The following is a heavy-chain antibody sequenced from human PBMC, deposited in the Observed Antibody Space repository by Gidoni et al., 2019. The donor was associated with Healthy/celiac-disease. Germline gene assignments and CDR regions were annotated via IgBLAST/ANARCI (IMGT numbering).Heavy chain of an antibody. V-gene: IGHV1-8*01. J-gene: IGHJ5*02. CDR3: ARGKRVRGKDPRYWFDP. CDR1: GYTFTSYD. CDR2: MNPNSGNT. D-gene: IGHD3-10*01. Sequence: QVQLVQSGAKVKKPEASVKVSCKASGYTFTSYDIKGVRQATGKGLEWMGWMNPNSGNTGYAQKFQGRVTMTMNTSISTAYMELSSLRSEDTAVYYCARGKRVRGKDPRYWFDPWGQGTLVTVSS.